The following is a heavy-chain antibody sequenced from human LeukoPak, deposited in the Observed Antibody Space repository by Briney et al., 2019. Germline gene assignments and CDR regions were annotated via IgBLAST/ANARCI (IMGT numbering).Heavy chain of an antibody. CDR1: GFTFSDYY. Sequence: GGSLRLSCAASGFTFSDYYMSWIRQAPGEGLEWVSYISSSSYTNYADSVKGRFTISRDNAKNSLYLQMNSLRAEDTAVYYCARVRVGSGWYFDYWGQGTLVTVSS. D-gene: IGHD6-19*01. CDR3: ARVRVGSGWYFDY. J-gene: IGHJ4*02. V-gene: IGHV3-11*06. CDR2: ISSSSYT.